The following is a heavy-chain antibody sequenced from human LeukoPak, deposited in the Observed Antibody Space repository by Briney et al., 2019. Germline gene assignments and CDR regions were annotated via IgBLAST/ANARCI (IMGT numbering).Heavy chain of an antibody. D-gene: IGHD4-17*01. J-gene: IGHJ1*01. V-gene: IGHV4-30-2*01. CDR1: GGSISSGGYS. CDR2: IYHSGST. CDR3: ARAAREDYDAFQH. Sequence: SETLSLTCAVSGGSISSGGYSWSWIRQPPGEGLEWIGYIYHSGSTYYNPSLKSRVTISVDRSKNQLSLKLSSVTAADTAVYYCARAAREDYDAFQHWGQGTLVTVSS.